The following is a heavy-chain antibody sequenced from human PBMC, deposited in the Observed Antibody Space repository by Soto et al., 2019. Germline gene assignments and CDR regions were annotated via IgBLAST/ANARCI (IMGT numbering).Heavy chain of an antibody. J-gene: IGHJ6*02. CDR3: ARTSAAGKYYYGMDV. CDR2: IYPGDSDT. Sequence: PGESLKISCKGSGYSFTSYWIGWVRQMPGKGLEWMGIIYPGDSDTRYSPSFQGQVTISADKSISTAYLQWSSLKASDTAMYYYARTSAAGKYYYGMDVWGQGTTVTVS. CDR1: GYSFTSYW. D-gene: IGHD6-13*01. V-gene: IGHV5-51*01.